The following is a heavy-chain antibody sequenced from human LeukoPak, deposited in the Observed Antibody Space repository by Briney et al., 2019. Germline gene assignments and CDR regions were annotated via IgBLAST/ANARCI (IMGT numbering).Heavy chain of an antibody. Sequence: GGSLRLSCAASGFTFSNYAMSWVRQAPGKGLDWLSAISGIGGSTYYADSVTGRFTISRDNSNNTLDLQMNSLRADDTAVYYCTKAARIAGPSYYYYGMDVWGKGTTVTVST. D-gene: IGHD6-13*01. J-gene: IGHJ6*04. V-gene: IGHV3-23*01. CDR2: ISGIGGST. CDR1: GFTFSNYA. CDR3: TKAARIAGPSYYYYGMDV.